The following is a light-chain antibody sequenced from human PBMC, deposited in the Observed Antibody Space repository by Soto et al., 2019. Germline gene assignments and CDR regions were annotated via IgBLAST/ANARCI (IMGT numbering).Light chain of an antibody. Sequence: QSVLTQPASVSGSPGQSITITCTGTSSDVGGYNYVSWFQQHPGKAPKLMIHDVSNRPSGVPYRFSGSKSGNTASLTISGLQAEDEADYYCSSYTTSSTVFGGGTKVTVL. V-gene: IGLV2-14*03. CDR3: SSYTTSSTV. CDR2: DVS. CDR1: SSDVGGYNY. J-gene: IGLJ3*02.